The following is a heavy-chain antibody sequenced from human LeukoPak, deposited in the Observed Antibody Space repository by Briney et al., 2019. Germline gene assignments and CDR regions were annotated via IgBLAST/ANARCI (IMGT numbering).Heavy chain of an antibody. CDR3: AREGAPLGLRLGEFYH. V-gene: IGHV1-69*13. Sequence: GASVKVSCKASGGTFSSYAISWVRQAPGQGLEWMGGIIPIFGTANYAQKFQGRVTITADESTSTAYMELSSLRSEDTAVYYCAREGAPLGLRLGEFYHWGQGTLVTVSS. D-gene: IGHD3-16*01. CDR1: GGTFSSYA. CDR2: IIPIFGTA. J-gene: IGHJ5*02.